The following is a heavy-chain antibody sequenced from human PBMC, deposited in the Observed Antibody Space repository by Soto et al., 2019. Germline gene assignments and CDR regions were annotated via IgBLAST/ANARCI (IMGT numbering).Heavy chain of an antibody. Sequence: QVQLVQSGAEVKKPGSSVKVSCKASGGTFSSYAISWVRQAPGQGLEWMGGIIPIFGTANYAQKFQGRVTITADESTSTAYMELSSLRSEDTAVYYCARGGPVRQLVPRPVTRYGMDVWGQGTTVTVSS. D-gene: IGHD6-13*01. CDR3: ARGGPVRQLVPRPVTRYGMDV. CDR1: GGTFSSYA. CDR2: IIPIFGTA. V-gene: IGHV1-69*01. J-gene: IGHJ6*02.